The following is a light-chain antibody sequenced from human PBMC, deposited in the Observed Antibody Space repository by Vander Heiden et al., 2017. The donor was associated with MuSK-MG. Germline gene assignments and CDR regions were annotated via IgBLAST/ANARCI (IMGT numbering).Light chain of an antibody. CDR3: QQDYNLRIT. J-gene: IGKJ4*01. Sequence: DIQMTQSPSSLSASVGDRVTITCQASQDISNYLNWYQQKPGKAPKLLIYDASNLETGVPSRFSGSGSGTDFTFTISSLQPEDFATYYCQQDYNLRITFGGGTRVEMK. V-gene: IGKV1-33*01. CDR1: QDISNY. CDR2: DAS.